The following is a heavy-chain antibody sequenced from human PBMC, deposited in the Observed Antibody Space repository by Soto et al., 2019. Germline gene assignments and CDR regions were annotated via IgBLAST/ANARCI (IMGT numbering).Heavy chain of an antibody. Sequence: QVQLVESGGGVVQPGTSLRLSCAASGFRFKSFVMHWVRQAPGKGLEWVAFTSYDGNNKDYGDSVKGRFTVSRDNSQNTLHLQMDFLRPAATALYYCARWGTTGGFDLWGQGTLVSVSS. CDR2: TSYDGNNK. D-gene: IGHD3-16*01. CDR1: GFRFKSFV. V-gene: IGHV3-30*19. CDR3: ARWGTTGGFDL. J-gene: IGHJ4*02.